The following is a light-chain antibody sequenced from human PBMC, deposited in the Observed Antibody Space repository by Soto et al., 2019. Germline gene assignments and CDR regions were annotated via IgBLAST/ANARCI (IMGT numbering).Light chain of an antibody. J-gene: IGKJ2*01. CDR2: AAS. V-gene: IGKV3-20*01. CDR1: QSVTSRH. CDR3: QQYHTSPYT. Sequence: EIVLTQSPGTLSLSPGERVTLSCRASQSVTSRHSAWYQQKPGQAPRLLIFAASGRPPTIPSRFSGSGSGTDFTLTISRLEAEDFAVYFCQQYHTSPYTFGQGTRLEIK.